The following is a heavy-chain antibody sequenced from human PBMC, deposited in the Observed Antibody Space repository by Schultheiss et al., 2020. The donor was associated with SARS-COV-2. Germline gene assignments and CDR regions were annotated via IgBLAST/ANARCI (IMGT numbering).Heavy chain of an antibody. CDR3: ARARARIAARFSGFDRFLAVSSMDV. CDR2: ISYSGRT. CDR1: SGVSSGSVSGASYY. J-gene: IGHJ6*02. Sequence: SETLSLTCTVSSGVSSGSVSGASYYWSWIRQPPGKGLEWIGYISYSGRTNYNPSLKSRVTISVDTSKNQFSLKLSSVTAADTAVYYCARARARIAARFSGFDRFLAVSSMDVWGQVTTVTVSS. V-gene: IGHV4-61*01. D-gene: IGHD6-6*01.